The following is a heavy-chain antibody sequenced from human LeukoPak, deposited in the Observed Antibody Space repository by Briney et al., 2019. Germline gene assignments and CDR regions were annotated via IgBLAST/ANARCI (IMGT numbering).Heavy chain of an antibody. D-gene: IGHD3-9*01. Sequence: SETLSLTCTVSGGSISSHYWSWIRQAAGKGLEWIGRIYNSGSSNYNPSLKSRVTMSGDTSKNQFTLKMTSVTASDTAVYYCARDRYGWFDYWGQGTQVTVSS. CDR2: IYNSGSS. CDR3: ARDRYGWFDY. V-gene: IGHV4-4*07. CDR1: GGSISSHY. J-gene: IGHJ4*02.